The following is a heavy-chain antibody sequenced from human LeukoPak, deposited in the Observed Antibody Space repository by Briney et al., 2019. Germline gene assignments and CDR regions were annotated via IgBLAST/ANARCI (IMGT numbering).Heavy chain of an antibody. D-gene: IGHD2-21*01. CDR3: ATFDCDRSRCHFDQ. V-gene: IGHV4-59*08. J-gene: IGHJ4*02. CDR1: GGALSSFY. CDR2: IHYSGSD. Sequence: PSETLSLTCTVSGGALSSFYWSWIRQPPGKGLECIAYIHYSGSDRYTPSLRSRVTISFDTSKNQLSLKLRSVTAADTAVYYCATFDCDRSRCHFDQWGQGTLVPVCS.